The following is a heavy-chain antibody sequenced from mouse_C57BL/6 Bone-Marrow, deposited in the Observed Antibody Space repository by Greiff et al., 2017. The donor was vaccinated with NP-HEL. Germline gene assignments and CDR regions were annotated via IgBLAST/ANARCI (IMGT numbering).Heavy chain of an antibody. Sequence: QVQLQQPGAELVMPGASVKLSCKASGYTFTSYWMHWVKQRPGQGLEWIGEIDPSASYTNYNQKFKGKSTLTVDKSSSTAYMQLSSLTSEDSAVYYCARDYYGSSYGFAYWGQGTLVTVSA. CDR3: ARDYYGSSYGFAY. J-gene: IGHJ3*01. CDR1: GYTFTSYW. CDR2: IDPSASYT. D-gene: IGHD1-1*01. V-gene: IGHV1-69*01.